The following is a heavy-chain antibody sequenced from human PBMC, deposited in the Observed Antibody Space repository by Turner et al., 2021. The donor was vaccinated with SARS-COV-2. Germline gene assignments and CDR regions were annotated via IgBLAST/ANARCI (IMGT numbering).Heavy chain of an antibody. CDR3: ARHGPTSTKKAFDP. D-gene: IGHD2-8*01. CDR2: IYYSGST. Sequence: QLQLQESGPGLVKPSETLSLSCTVPGGSISSSYSYWGWIRQPPGKGLEWIGSIYYSGSTYYNPSLKSRVTISVDTSKNQFSLKLNSVTAADTAVYYCARHGPTSTKKAFDPWGQGTLVTVSS. J-gene: IGHJ5*02. CDR1: GGSISSSYSY. V-gene: IGHV4-39*01.